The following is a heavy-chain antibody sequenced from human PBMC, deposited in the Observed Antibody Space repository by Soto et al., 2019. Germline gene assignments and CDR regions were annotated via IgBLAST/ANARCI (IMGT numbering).Heavy chain of an antibody. CDR2: ISSSSSYT. Sequence: GGSLRLSCAASGFTFSDYYMSWIRQAPGKGLEWVSYISSSSSYTNYADSVKGRSTISRDNAKNSLYLQMNSLRAEDTAVYYCARGRTTMIVVGLFFDYWGQGTLVTVLL. CDR1: GFTFSDYY. CDR3: ARGRTTMIVVGLFFDY. V-gene: IGHV3-11*06. J-gene: IGHJ4*02. D-gene: IGHD3-22*01.